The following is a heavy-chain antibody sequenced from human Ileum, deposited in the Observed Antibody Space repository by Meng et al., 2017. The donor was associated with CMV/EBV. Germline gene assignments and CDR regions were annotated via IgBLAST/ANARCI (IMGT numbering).Heavy chain of an antibody. CDR2: LYWNDDE. D-gene: IGHD1-26*01. V-gene: IGHV2-5*01. CDR1: VFPLRTSGVG. J-gene: IGHJ4*01. CDR3: AHLEGATGRTRRWDN. Sequence: SGPTLVNPTQTPTLTCTFSVFPLRTSGVGVGCFRQTPGKVLEWLALLYWNDDEYYSPSLQNRLTIPKDTSKNQVVLRVTNMDPEDTATEYCAHLEGATGRTRRWDNGGHGSQVNGAS.